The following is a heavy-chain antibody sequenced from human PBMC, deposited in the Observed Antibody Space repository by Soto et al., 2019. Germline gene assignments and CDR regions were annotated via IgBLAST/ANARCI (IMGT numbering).Heavy chain of an antibody. Sequence: GGSLRLSCAASGFTFSSYWMHWVRQAPGKGLVWVSRINSDGSSTSYADSVKGRFTISRDNAKNTLYLQMNSLRAEDTTVYYCARGGDSYDFWSDYYGINYWGQRTLVTVSS. CDR3: ARGGDSYDFWSDYYGINY. CDR1: GFTFSSYW. CDR2: INSDGSST. V-gene: IGHV3-74*01. J-gene: IGHJ4*02. D-gene: IGHD3-3*01.